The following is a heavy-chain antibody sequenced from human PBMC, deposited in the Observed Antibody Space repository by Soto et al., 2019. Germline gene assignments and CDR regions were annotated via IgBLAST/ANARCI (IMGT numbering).Heavy chain of an antibody. CDR1: GGTFSTYA. Sequence: QMQLVQSGAEVKKPGSSVKVSCKASGGTFSTYAISWVRQAPGQGLEWMGGIVPMFGTTSYKQRSQGRVTITADESTSTAYMDMSSLRSEDTAVYYCARDLSPGIVGETFYYSHGMDVWGQGTTVTVSS. CDR2: IVPMFGTT. V-gene: IGHV1-69*01. D-gene: IGHD1-26*01. CDR3: ARDLSPGIVGETFYYSHGMDV. J-gene: IGHJ6*02.